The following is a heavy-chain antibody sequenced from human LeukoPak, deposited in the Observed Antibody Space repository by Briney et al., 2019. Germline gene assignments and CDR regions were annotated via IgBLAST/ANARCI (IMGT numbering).Heavy chain of an antibody. CDR2: ISSSSSTL. J-gene: IGHJ4*02. V-gene: IGHV3-48*04. CDR1: GFVFSSNS. CDR3: ATSGYSNIDN. Sequence: GGSLRLSCAASGFVFSSNSMIWVRQAPGKGLEWVSYISSSSSTLYYADSVKGRFTISRDNAKNSLYLQMNSLRAEDTAVYYCATSGYSNIDNWGQGTLVTVSS. D-gene: IGHD4-11*01.